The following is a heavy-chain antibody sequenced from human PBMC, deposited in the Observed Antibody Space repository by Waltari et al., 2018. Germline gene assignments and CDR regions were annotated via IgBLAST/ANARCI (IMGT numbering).Heavy chain of an antibody. Sequence: QVQLQESGPGSVTPSQTLSLPCTVPGGSLTVGMYYWSWTRQPAGKGLEWIGYVYSSGTTNYNPSLKSRVAISVDTSKNQFSLKVNSVTAADTAVYYCARNYALNWFDSWGRGTLVTVSS. CDR1: GGSLTVGMYY. CDR2: VYSSGTT. CDR3: ARNYALNWFDS. V-gene: IGHV4-61*09. D-gene: IGHD2-2*01. J-gene: IGHJ5*01.